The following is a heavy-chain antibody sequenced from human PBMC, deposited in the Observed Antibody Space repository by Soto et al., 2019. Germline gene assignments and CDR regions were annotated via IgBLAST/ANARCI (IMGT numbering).Heavy chain of an antibody. V-gene: IGHV1-18*01. CDR1: GYTFTSYG. CDR2: ISTDKGKT. Sequence: QVQLVQSGPEVEKPGASVKVSCKTSGYTFTSYGISWVRQAPGQGLEWMGWISTDKGKTNYAQKFQGRVTMTTDTSTSTAYMELRSLTSDETAVYYCATRSPAFDYWGQGTLVTVS. J-gene: IGHJ4*02. CDR3: ATRSPAFDY.